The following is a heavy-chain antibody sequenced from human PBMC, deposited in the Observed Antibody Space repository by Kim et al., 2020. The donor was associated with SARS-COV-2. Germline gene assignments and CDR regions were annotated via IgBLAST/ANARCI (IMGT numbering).Heavy chain of an antibody. CDR3: ASKRGYSGYDYGDYYYYGMDV. V-gene: IGHV1-69*13. D-gene: IGHD5-12*01. CDR1: GGTFSSYA. J-gene: IGHJ6*02. Sequence: SVKVSCKASGGTFSSYAISWVRQAPGQGLEWMGGIIPIFGTANYAQKFQGRVTITADESTSTAYMELSSLRSEDTAVYYCASKRGYSGYDYGDYYYYGMDVWGQGTTVTVSS. CDR2: IIPIFGTA.